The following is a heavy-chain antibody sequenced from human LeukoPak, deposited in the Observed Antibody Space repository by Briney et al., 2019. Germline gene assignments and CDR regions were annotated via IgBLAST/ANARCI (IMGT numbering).Heavy chain of an antibody. V-gene: IGHV3-30-3*01. CDR1: GFTFSSYA. CDR3: ARRFNTQGVPDY. CDR2: ISYDGSNK. J-gene: IGHJ4*02. Sequence: PGRSLRLSCAASGFTFSSYAMHWVRQAPGKGLEWVAVISYDGSNKYYADSVKGRFTISRDNSKNTLYLQMNSLRAEDTAVYYCARRFNTQGVPDYWGQGTLVTVSS. D-gene: IGHD2-2*02.